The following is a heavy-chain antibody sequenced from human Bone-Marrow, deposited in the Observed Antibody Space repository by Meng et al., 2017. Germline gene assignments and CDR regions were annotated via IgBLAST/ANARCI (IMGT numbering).Heavy chain of an antibody. D-gene: IGHD3-3*01. CDR1: GFTFSDYA. CDR3: ARDKRDVLRCVECGRPAHFYGMDV. CDR2: IRSSGGPA. Sequence: GESLKISCGASGFTFSDYAMTWVRQAPGKGLEWVSSIRSSGGPAYYADSVKGRFTISRDNAKNSMYLQMNSLRLEDTAVYYGARDKRDVLRCVECGRPAHFYGMDVWGQGTTVTVSS. J-gene: IGHJ6*02. V-gene: IGHV3-48*03.